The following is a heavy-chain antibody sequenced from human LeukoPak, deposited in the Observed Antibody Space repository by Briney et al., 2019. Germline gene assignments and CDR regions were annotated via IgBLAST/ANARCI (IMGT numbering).Heavy chain of an antibody. CDR3: ARGLYYDSSGYPYY. Sequence: SETLPLTCAVYGGSFSGYYWSWIRQPPGKGLEWIGEINHSGSTNYNPSLKSRVTIPVDTSKNQFSLKLSSVTAADTAVYYCARGLYYDSSGYPYYWGQGTLVTVSS. D-gene: IGHD3-22*01. V-gene: IGHV4-34*01. CDR1: GGSFSGYY. J-gene: IGHJ4*02. CDR2: INHSGST.